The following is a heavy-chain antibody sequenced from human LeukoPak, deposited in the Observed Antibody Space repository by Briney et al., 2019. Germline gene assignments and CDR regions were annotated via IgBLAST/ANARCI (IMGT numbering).Heavy chain of an antibody. Sequence: SETLSLTCTVSGGSIRSGSHYWAWIRQPPGKGLEWIGSIYYSGSTNYNPSLKSRVTISVNTSKNQFSLKLSSVTAADTAVYYCARLRSSSWSNPKHWYFDLWGRGTLVTVSS. D-gene: IGHD6-13*01. CDR3: ARLRSSSWSNPKHWYFDL. V-gene: IGHV4-39*07. J-gene: IGHJ2*01. CDR2: IYYSGST. CDR1: GGSIRSGSHY.